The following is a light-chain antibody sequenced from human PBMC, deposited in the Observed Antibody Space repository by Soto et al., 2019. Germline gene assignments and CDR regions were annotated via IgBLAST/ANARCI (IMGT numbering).Light chain of an antibody. Sequence: DIQMTQSPSTLSASVGDRVTITCRASQSISSWLAWYQQKPGKAPKLLIYKASSLESGVPSRFSGSGSGTEFTLTISSLQPEDFATYYCQQSYSTLALTFGGGTKVEIK. CDR1: QSISSW. V-gene: IGKV1-5*03. CDR2: KAS. J-gene: IGKJ4*01. CDR3: QQSYSTLALT.